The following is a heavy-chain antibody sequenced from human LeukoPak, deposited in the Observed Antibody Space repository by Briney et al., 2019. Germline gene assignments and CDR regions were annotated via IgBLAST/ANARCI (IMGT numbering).Heavy chain of an antibody. J-gene: IGHJ4*02. CDR1: GGSISSSSYY. D-gene: IGHD5-12*01. CDR3: ARPKSGYDQAFDY. CDR2: ISYSGST. V-gene: IGHV4-39*01. Sequence: SETLSLTCTVSGGSISSSSYYWGWIRQPPGKGLEWIGSISYSGSTYYNPSLKSRVTISVDTSKNQFSLKLTSETAADTAVYYCARPKSGYDQAFDYWGQGTLVTVSS.